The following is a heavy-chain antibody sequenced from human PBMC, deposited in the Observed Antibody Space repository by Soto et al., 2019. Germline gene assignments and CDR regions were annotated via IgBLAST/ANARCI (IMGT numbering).Heavy chain of an antibody. CDR3: ARRPGYSYGQNRFDP. CDR1: GGTFSSYA. Sequence: GASVKVSCKASGGTFSSYAISWVRQAPGQGLEWMGGIIPIFGTANYAQKFQGRITITADESTSTAYMELSSLRSEDTAVYYCARRPGYSYGQNRFDPWGQGTLVTVSS. V-gene: IGHV1-69*13. J-gene: IGHJ5*02. CDR2: IIPIFGTA. D-gene: IGHD5-18*01.